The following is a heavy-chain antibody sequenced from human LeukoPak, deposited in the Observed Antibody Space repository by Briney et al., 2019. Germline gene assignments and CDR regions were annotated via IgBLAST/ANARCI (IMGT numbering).Heavy chain of an antibody. D-gene: IGHD5-12*01. CDR1: VFTFSSYA. V-gene: IGHV3-7*01. CDR2: IKQDGSEK. Sequence: PGRSLRLSCAASVFTFSSYAMHWVRQAPGKGLEWVANIKQDGSEKYYVDSVKGRFTISRDNAKNSLYLQMNSLRAEDTAVYYCARDMATGFDAFDIWGQGTMVTVSS. CDR3: ARDMATGFDAFDI. J-gene: IGHJ3*02.